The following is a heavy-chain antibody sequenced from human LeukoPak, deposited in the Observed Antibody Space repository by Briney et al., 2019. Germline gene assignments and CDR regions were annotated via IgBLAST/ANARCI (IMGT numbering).Heavy chain of an antibody. D-gene: IGHD6-19*01. CDR3: AKGGAVVGYYFFDY. J-gene: IGHJ4*02. V-gene: IGHV3-23*01. CDR1: GFTFSSYA. Sequence: GGSLRLSCAASGFTFSSYAMSWVRQAPGKGLEWVSAISGSGGSTYYADSVKGRFTISRDNSKNTQYLQMNSLRAEDTAVYYCAKGGAVVGYYFFDYWGQGTLVTVSS. CDR2: ISGSGGST.